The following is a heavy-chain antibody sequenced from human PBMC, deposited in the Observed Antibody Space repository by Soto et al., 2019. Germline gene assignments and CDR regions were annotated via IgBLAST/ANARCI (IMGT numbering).Heavy chain of an antibody. D-gene: IGHD3-22*01. Sequence: PGGSLRLSCAASGFTFSSYAMSWVRQAPGKGLEWVSAISGSGGSTYYADSVKGRFTISRDNSKNTLYLQMNSLRAEDTAVYYCAKLHNYYDSSGYGANAFDIWGQGTMVTV. CDR2: ISGSGGST. V-gene: IGHV3-23*01. CDR1: GFTFSSYA. J-gene: IGHJ3*02. CDR3: AKLHNYYDSSGYGANAFDI.